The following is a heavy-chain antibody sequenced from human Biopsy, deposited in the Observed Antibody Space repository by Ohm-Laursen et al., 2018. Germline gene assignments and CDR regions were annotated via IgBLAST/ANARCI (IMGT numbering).Heavy chain of an antibody. CDR1: GGSFSGYD. Sequence: SETLSLTCTVDGGSFSGYDWTWIRQPPGKGLEWVGEFSHTGTTIYNPSLESRLTISVDKSKNHFSLRLTSVIAADTATYFCARGPYGDNAGAFDVWGQGTVVTVSS. CDR3: ARGPYGDNAGAFDV. CDR2: FSHTGTT. V-gene: IGHV4-34*01. D-gene: IGHD4/OR15-4a*01. J-gene: IGHJ3*01.